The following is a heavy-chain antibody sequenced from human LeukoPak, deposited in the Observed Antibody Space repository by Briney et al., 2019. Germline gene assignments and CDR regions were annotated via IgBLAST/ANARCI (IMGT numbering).Heavy chain of an antibody. Sequence: PSETLSLTCTVSGGPISSYYWSWIRQPPGKGLEWIGYIYYSGSTNYNPSLKSRVTISVDTSKNQFSLKLSSVTAADTAVYYCARAGGYDFWSGYDWGQGTLVTVSS. CDR1: GGPISSYY. J-gene: IGHJ4*02. CDR3: ARAGGYDFWSGYD. V-gene: IGHV4-59*01. CDR2: IYYSGST. D-gene: IGHD3-3*01.